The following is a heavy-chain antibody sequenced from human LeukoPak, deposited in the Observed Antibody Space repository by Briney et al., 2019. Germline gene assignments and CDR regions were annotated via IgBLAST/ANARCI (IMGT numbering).Heavy chain of an antibody. V-gene: IGHV3-48*01. CDR2: ISSSSSTI. CDR3: ARDKVVPAATFDY. Sequence: PGGSLRLSCAAPGFTFSSYSMNWVRQAPGKGLEWVSYISSSSSTIYYADSVKGRFTISRDNAKNSLYLQMNSLRAEDTAVYYCARDKVVPAATFDYWGQGTLVTVSS. D-gene: IGHD2-2*01. CDR1: GFTFSSYS. J-gene: IGHJ4*02.